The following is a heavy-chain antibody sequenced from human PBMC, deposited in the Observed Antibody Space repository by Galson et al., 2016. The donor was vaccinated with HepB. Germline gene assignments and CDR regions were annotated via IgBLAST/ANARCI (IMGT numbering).Heavy chain of an antibody. V-gene: IGHV4-4*02. CDR3: ATASIIPGARMIFDP. Sequence: SETLSLTCAVSGASISDSNWWTWVRQVPEKGLEWLGEIYHTGTSNNNPFLRSRFTLSVDKSRNQFSLNVTSVTAADTAVYYWATASIIPGARMIFDPWGQGTLVTVSS. J-gene: IGHJ5*02. CDR1: GASISDSNW. CDR2: IYHTGTS. D-gene: IGHD2-2*01.